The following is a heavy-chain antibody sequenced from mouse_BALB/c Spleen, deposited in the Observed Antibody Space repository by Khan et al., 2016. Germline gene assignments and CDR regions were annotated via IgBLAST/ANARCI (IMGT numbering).Heavy chain of an antibody. V-gene: IGHV4-1*02. CDR2: INPDSSTI. Sequence: EVKLLESGGGLVQPGGSLKLSCAASGFDFSRYWMSWVRQAPGKGLEWIGAINPDSSTINYKPSLKDKFIISRDNAKNTLYLQMSKVRSEYTALSYCASLYYSACSDYWGQGTTLTVSS. CDR3: ASLYYSACSDY. J-gene: IGHJ2*01. D-gene: IGHD1-1*01. CDR1: GFDFSRYW.